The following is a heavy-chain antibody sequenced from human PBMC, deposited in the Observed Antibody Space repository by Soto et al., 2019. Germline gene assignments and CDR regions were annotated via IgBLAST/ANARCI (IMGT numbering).Heavy chain of an antibody. D-gene: IGHD3-10*01. CDR3: ARDRRGSGTWSPYYFDY. CDR1: GGTMSSYY. Sequence: SETLSLTCTVSGGTMSSYYSSWIRQAPGKGLEWIGYVYDSGSTDYNPSLKSRLTISLDTSKNLFSLKLSFVTAADTAVYYCARDRRGSGTWSPYYFDYWGQGIMVTVSS. V-gene: IGHV4-59*01. J-gene: IGHJ4*02. CDR2: VYDSGST.